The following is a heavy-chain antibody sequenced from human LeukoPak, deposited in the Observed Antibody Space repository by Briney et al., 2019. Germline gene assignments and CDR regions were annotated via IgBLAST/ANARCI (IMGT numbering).Heavy chain of an antibody. CDR3: ASQFWWAAVAGTTLDY. Sequence: GGALRPSCIAPGGAFGSNWTGGVRQTPGGGLECVGKRKEDGSEPYYVHSAKARFTISRDNAKISLYLQMNRLRAEETAVYYCASQFWWAAVAGTTLDYWGQGTLVTVSS. CDR2: RKEDGSEP. V-gene: IGHV3-7*03. CDR1: GGAFGSNW. J-gene: IGHJ4*02. D-gene: IGHD6-19*01.